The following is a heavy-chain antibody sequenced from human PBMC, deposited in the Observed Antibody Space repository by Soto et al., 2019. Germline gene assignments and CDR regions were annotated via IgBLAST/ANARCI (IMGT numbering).Heavy chain of an antibody. CDR1: GGSVSSGSYY. CDR2: IYYSGST. J-gene: IGHJ4*02. V-gene: IGHV4-61*03. Sequence: QVQLQESGPRLVKPSETLSLTCTVSGGSVSSGSYYWSWIRQPPGKGLEWIGYIYYSGSTNYNPSLCCRGIQTRDSSKHHHSLKRCGGSRHYAREHSRRRKPSRANSDDWGQG. CDR3: RRKPSRANSDD. D-gene: IGHD1-26*01.